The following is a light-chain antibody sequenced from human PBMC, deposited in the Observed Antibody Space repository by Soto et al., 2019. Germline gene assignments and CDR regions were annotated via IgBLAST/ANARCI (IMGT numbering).Light chain of an antibody. J-gene: IGKJ1*01. V-gene: IGKV3D-15*01. CDR3: QQFNNWPRT. CDR2: DAS. Sequence: EIVMTQSPGTLSLSPGERATLSCRASQSVGSSLAWYQQKPGQAPRLLIYDASKRATGIPARFSGSGSGTEFTLTISSLQSEDYAVYYCQQFNNWPRTFGQGTKVDIK. CDR1: QSVGSS.